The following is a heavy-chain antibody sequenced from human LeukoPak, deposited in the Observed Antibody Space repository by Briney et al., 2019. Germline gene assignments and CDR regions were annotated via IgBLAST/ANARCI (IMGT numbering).Heavy chain of an antibody. CDR1: GFTFSSYG. J-gene: IGHJ4*02. Sequence: PGGSLRLSCAASGFTFSSYGMHWVRQAPGKGLEWVAFIRYDGSNKYYADSAKGRITISRDNSKNTLYLQMNSLRAEDTAVYYCAKDLEYYYGSGAMEGDYWGQGTLVTVSS. D-gene: IGHD3-10*01. V-gene: IGHV3-30*02. CDR2: IRYDGSNK. CDR3: AKDLEYYYGSGAMEGDY.